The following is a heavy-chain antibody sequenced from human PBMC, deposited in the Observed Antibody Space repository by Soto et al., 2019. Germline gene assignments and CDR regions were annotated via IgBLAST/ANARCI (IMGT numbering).Heavy chain of an antibody. CDR2: IWYDGSNK. CDR1: GFTFSSYG. D-gene: IGHD3-3*01. Sequence: PGGSLRLSCAASGFTFSSYGMHWVRRAPGKGLEWVAVIWYDGSNKYYADSVKGRFTISRDNSKNTLYLQMNSLRAEDTAVYYCARGDYCLLRFLEWFGGFDPWGQGTLVTVSS. CDR3: ARGDYCLLRFLEWFGGFDP. J-gene: IGHJ5*02. V-gene: IGHV3-33*01.